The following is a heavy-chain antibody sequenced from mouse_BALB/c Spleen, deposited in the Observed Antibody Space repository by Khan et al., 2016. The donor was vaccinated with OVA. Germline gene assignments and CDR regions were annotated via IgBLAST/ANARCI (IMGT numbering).Heavy chain of an antibody. V-gene: IGHV9-3*02. Sequence: QIQLVQSGPELKKPGETVKISCKASGYTFTNYGINWVKQAPGKGLKWMGWINTNTGEPTYAEEFKGRFAFSLETSASTAYLQLNNLKNEDTATDICVRGNYYGSNSWFAYWGQGTLVTVSA. CDR2: INTNTGEP. CDR1: GYTFTNYG. CDR3: VRGNYYGSNSWFAY. J-gene: IGHJ3*01. D-gene: IGHD1-1*01.